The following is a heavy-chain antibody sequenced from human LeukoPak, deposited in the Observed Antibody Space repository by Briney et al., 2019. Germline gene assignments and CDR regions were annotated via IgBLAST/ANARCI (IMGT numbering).Heavy chain of an antibody. CDR2: ISGSGANT. CDR1: GFTFSTYA. CDR3: AVSGYYPYNWFDP. Sequence: GGSLRLSCAASGFTFSTYAMSWVRQAPGKGLEWVSTISGSGANTYYADSVRGRFTISRDNSKNTLYLHMNSLRAEDTAVYYCAVSGYYPYNWFDPWGQGTLVTVSS. D-gene: IGHD3-22*01. J-gene: IGHJ5*02. V-gene: IGHV3-23*01.